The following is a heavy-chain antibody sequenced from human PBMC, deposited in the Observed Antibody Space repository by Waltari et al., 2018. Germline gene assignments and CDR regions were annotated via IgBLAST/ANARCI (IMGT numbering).Heavy chain of an antibody. D-gene: IGHD6-13*01. CDR1: GFTFSSYW. Sequence: EVQLVESGGGLVQPGGSLRLSCAASGFTFSSYWMSWVRQAPGKGLYWLANIKQDGSYRYYVESVKGRFTSSRDNAKNSLYLQMNSLGAEDTAVYYCAREGSSDYFDYWGQGTLVTVSS. V-gene: IGHV3-7*01. CDR3: AREGSSDYFDY. CDR2: IKQDGSYR. J-gene: IGHJ4*02.